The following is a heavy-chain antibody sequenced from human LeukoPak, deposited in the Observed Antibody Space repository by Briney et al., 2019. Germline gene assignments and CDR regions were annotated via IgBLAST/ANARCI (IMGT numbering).Heavy chain of an antibody. Sequence: PGRSLRLSCAASGFTFSSFAMHWVRQTPGKGLEWVAGMSYNGNDKYYEDSLKGRFTISRDNSKNTLYLQMNSLRAEDTAVYYCARDPSRFGEYGYFGYWGQGSLVTVSS. CDR1: GFTFSSFA. J-gene: IGHJ4*02. V-gene: IGHV3-30*04. CDR2: MSYNGNDK. CDR3: ARDPSRFGEYGYFGY. D-gene: IGHD3-10*01.